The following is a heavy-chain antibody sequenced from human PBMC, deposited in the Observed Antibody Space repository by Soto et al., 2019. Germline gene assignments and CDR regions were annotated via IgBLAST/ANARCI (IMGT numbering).Heavy chain of an antibody. V-gene: IGHV1-18*01. CDR2: ISAHNGNT. CDR1: GYTFTSYG. Sequence: QVHLVQSGAEVKTPGASVKVSCKAYGYTFTSYGITWVRQAPGQGLEWMGWISAHNGNTDYAQKLQGRVIVTRDTSTSKAYMELRSLRSDDTAVYYCARGRYGDYWGQGAVVTVSS. CDR3: ARGRYGDY. J-gene: IGHJ4*02. D-gene: IGHD1-1*01.